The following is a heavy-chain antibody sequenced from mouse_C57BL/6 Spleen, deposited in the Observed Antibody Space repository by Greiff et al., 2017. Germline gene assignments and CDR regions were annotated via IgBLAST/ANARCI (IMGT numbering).Heavy chain of an antibody. Sequence: QVQLKQSGAELVRPGASVTLSCKASGYTFTDYEMHWVKQTPVHGLEWIGAIDPETGGTAYNQKFKGKAILTADKSSSTAYMELRSLTSEDSAVYYCTRTGSVVAKDAMDYWGQGTSVTVSS. CDR2: IDPETGGT. J-gene: IGHJ4*01. CDR3: TRTGSVVAKDAMDY. V-gene: IGHV1-15*01. D-gene: IGHD1-1*01. CDR1: GYTFTDYE.